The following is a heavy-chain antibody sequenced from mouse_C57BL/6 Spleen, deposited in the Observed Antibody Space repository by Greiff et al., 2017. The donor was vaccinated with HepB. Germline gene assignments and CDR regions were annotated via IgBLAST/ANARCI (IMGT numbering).Heavy chain of an antibody. J-gene: IGHJ4*01. D-gene: IGHD2-4*01. CDR1: GYAFSSSW. V-gene: IGHV1-82*01. CDR3: ARSYDYVYYYAMDY. CDR2: IYPGDGDT. Sequence: QVQLKESGPELVKPGASVKISCKASGYAFSSSWMNWVKQRPGKGLEWIGRIYPGDGDTNYNGKFKGKATLTADKSSSTAYMQLSSLTSEDSAVYFCARSYDYVYYYAMDYWGQGTSVTVSS.